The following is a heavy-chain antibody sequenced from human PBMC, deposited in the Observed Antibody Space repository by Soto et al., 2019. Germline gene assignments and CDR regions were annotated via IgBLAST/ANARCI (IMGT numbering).Heavy chain of an antibody. CDR2: MKPNSGNT. V-gene: IGHV1-8*01. J-gene: IGHJ6*02. Sequence: QVQLVQSGAEVKKPGASVKVACKACGYTFTSCDINWVRQASGLGLEWMGWMKPNSGNTGYAQKFQGRVTMTRNTSISTAYMELSSLRSEDTAVYYCARWPDGYYYYGMDVWGQGTTVTVSS. CDR3: ARWPDGYYYYGMDV. CDR1: GYTFTSCD.